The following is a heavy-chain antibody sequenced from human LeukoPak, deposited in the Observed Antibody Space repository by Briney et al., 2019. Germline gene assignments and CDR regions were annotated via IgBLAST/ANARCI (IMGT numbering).Heavy chain of an antibody. CDR3: ARDLEGSSSLYDY. Sequence: GGSLRLSCAASGFTFSSYSMNWVRQAPGKGLEWVSSISSSSSYIYYADSVKGRFIISRDNAKNSLYLQMNSLRAEDTAVYYCARDLEGSSSLYDYWGQGTLVTVSS. CDR2: ISSSSSYI. J-gene: IGHJ4*02. D-gene: IGHD6-6*01. CDR1: GFTFSSYS. V-gene: IGHV3-21*01.